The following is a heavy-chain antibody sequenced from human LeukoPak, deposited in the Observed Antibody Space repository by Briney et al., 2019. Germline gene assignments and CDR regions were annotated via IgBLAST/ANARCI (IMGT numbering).Heavy chain of an antibody. V-gene: IGHV3-23*01. CDR2: ISGSVVST. Sequence: GSLRLSCAASGFTFSSYAMSWVRQAPGKGLEWVSAISGSVVSTYYADSVKGRFTISRDNSKNTLYLQMNSLRAEDTAVYYCARAMVGAYCGGDCYSGYFDYWGQGTLVTVSS. D-gene: IGHD2-21*02. J-gene: IGHJ4*02. CDR1: GFTFSSYA. CDR3: ARAMVGAYCGGDCYSGYFDY.